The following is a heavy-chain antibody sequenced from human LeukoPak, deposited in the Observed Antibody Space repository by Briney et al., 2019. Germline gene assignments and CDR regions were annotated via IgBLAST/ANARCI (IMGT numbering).Heavy chain of an antibody. D-gene: IGHD4-17*01. Sequence: SETLSLTCTVSGGSISGSSYYWAWIRQPPGKGLEWIGSGYYSGSAYYNPSLKSRVTISVDTSKNQFSLNLSSVTAAATAVYYCARLRGAMTPVTSDFDYWGQGTLVTVSS. CDR3: ARLRGAMTPVTSDFDY. V-gene: IGHV4-39*01. J-gene: IGHJ4*02. CDR2: GYYSGSA. CDR1: GGSISGSSYY.